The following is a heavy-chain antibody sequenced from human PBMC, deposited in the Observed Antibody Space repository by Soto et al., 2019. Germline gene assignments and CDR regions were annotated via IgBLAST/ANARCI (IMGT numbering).Heavy chain of an antibody. V-gene: IGHV3-30*09. CDR1: GFTFSSYA. CDR3: ARDSSVSAWYYVDY. D-gene: IGHD6-25*01. J-gene: IGHJ4*02. CDR2: ISDDGSNK. Sequence: PVGSLRLSCAASGFTFSSYAMHWVRQAPGKGLEWVAIISDDGSNKYNADSVKGRFAISRDNSRNTLFLQMNSLRAEDTAVYYCARDSSVSAWYYVDYWGQGTLVTVSS.